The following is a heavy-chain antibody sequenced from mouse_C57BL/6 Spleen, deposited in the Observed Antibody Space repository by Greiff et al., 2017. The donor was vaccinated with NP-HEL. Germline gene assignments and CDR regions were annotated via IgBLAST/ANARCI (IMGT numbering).Heavy chain of an antibody. CDR1: GYAFSSSW. V-gene: IGHV1-82*01. CDR3: AYDAMDY. Sequence: QVQLQQSGPELVKPGASVKISCKASGYAFSSSWMNWVKLRPGKGLEWIGRIYPGDGDTNYNGKFKGKATLTADKSSSTAYMQLSSLTSEDSAVYFCAYDAMDYWGQGTSVTVSS. J-gene: IGHJ4*01. CDR2: IYPGDGDT.